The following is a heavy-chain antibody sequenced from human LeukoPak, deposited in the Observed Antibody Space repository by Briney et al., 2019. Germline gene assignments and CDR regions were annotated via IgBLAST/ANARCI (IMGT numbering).Heavy chain of an antibody. CDR1: GYTFTSYG. D-gene: IGHD1-14*01. Sequence: APVKVSCKASGYTFTSYGISWVRQAPGQGLEWMGWISAYNGNTNYAQKVQGRVTMTTDTSTSTAYMELRSLRSDDTAVYYCAREETHHVYYGMDVWSQGTMVTVSS. CDR2: ISAYNGNT. V-gene: IGHV1-18*01. CDR3: AREETHHVYYGMDV. J-gene: IGHJ6*02.